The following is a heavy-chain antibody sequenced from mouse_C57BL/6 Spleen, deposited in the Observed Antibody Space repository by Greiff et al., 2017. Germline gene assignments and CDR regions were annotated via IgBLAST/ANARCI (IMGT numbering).Heavy chain of an antibody. V-gene: IGHV1-61*01. CDR1: GYTFTSYW. D-gene: IGHD2-1*01. CDR2: IYPSDSET. CDR3: ARIYYGNYAGFAY. Sequence: VQLQQPGAELVRPGSSVKLSCKASGYTFTSYWMDWVKQRPGQGLEWIGNIYPSDSETHYNQKFKDKATLTVDKSSSTAYMQISSLTSEDSAVYYCARIYYGNYAGFAYWGQGTLVTVSA. J-gene: IGHJ3*01.